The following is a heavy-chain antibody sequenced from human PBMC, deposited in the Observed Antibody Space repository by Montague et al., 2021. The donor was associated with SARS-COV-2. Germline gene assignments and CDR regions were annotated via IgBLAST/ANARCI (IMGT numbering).Heavy chain of an antibody. V-gene: IGHV4-39*01. J-gene: IGHJ4*02. CDR1: SVSLSSSSFY. CDR2: IYYSGST. D-gene: IGHD6-13*01. CDR3: ASSSYSSRWYYFDY. Sequence: SETLSLTCTVSSVSLSSSSFYWGWIRQPPGKGLEWIGSIYYSGSTYYNPSLKSRVSISVDTSKKQLSLRLSSVTAADTAVYYCASSSYSSRWYYFDYWDQGTLVAVSS.